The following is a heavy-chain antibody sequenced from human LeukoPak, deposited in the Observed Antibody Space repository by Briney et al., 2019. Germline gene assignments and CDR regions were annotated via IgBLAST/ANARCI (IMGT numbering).Heavy chain of an antibody. CDR2: INWNGGST. CDR1: GFTFDDYG. CDR3: ARDYGGSSPFDY. Sequence: GGSLRLSCAASGFTFDDYGLSWVRQAPGKGLEWVSGINWNGGSTGYADSVKGRFTISRDNAKNSLYLHMNSLRAEDTAVYYCARDYGGSSPFDYWGQGTLVTVSS. J-gene: IGHJ4*02. V-gene: IGHV3-20*04. D-gene: IGHD4-23*01.